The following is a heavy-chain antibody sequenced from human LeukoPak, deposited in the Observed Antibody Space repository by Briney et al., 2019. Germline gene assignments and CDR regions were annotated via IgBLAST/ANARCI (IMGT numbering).Heavy chain of an antibody. CDR1: GFTFSSYA. J-gene: IGHJ4*02. V-gene: IGHV3-30-3*01. CDR2: ISYDGSNK. Sequence: GGSLRLSCAASGFTFSSYAMHWVRQAPGKGLEWVAVISYDGSNKYYADSVKGRFTISRDNSKNTLYLQMNSLRAEDTAVYYCAKATPSFDYWGQGTLVTVSS. CDR3: AKATPSFDY.